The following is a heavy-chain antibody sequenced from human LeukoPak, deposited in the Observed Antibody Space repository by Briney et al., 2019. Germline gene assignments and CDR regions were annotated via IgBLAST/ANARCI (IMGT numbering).Heavy chain of an antibody. CDR2: IKRGGREK. D-gene: IGHD3-9*01. Sequence: GVSLRLSCAASGFTFSSYWMSWVRQAPGKGLEGVANIKRGGREKYYVGSVKGRFTISRDNAKTSLYLQMNSLRAQHTAVYYCASGALYYDILTGYYSYLFDYWGQGTLVTVSS. V-gene: IGHV3-7*03. CDR1: GFTFSSYW. CDR3: ASGALYYDILTGYYSYLFDY. J-gene: IGHJ4*02.